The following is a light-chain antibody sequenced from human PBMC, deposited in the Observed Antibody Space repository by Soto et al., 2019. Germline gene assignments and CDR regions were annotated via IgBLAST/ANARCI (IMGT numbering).Light chain of an antibody. CDR2: KAS. J-gene: IGKJ1*01. Sequence: DIQMTQSPSTLSGSVGDRVTITCRASQTISSWLAWYQQKPGKAPKLLIYKASTLKSGVPSRFSGSGSGTEFTLTISSLQPDDFAFYYCQQRSNWPPTFGQGTKV. CDR3: QQRSNWPPT. V-gene: IGKV1-5*03. CDR1: QTISSW.